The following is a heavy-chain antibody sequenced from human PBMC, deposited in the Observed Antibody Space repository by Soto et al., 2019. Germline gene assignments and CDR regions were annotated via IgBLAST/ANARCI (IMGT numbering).Heavy chain of an antibody. J-gene: IGHJ4*02. D-gene: IGHD5-18*01. CDR3: ARDPLKHGVFSYGFDY. CDR2: ISYHGSIK. CDR1: GFTFGSYA. Sequence: GASLRVSCAASGFTFGSYAMHWVRQAPGKGLEWVAVISYHGSIKYDADSVKGRFTISRDNSKNTMYLQMNSLRAEDTAEYYCARDPLKHGVFSYGFDYWGQGALVTVYS. V-gene: IGHV3-30*14.